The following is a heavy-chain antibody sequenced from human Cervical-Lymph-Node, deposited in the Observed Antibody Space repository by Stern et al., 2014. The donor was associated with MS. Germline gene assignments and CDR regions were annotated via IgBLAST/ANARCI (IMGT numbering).Heavy chain of an antibody. CDR1: GGTFSSYA. J-gene: IGHJ6*02. CDR3: ARDYDFWSGYSLGYYYYGMDV. D-gene: IGHD3-3*01. CDR2: IIPIFGTA. V-gene: IGHV1-69*01. Sequence: QVQLVQSGAGVKKPGSSVKVSCKASGGTFSSYAISWVRKAPGQGLQWMGGIIPIFGTANYAQKFQGRLTITAAASTSTASTVLGSLRSEDTAVYYCARDYDFWSGYSLGYYYYGMDVWGQGTTVTVSS.